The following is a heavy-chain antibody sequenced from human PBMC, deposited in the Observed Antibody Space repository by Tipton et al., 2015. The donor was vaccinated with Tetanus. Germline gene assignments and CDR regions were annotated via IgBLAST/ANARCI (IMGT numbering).Heavy chain of an antibody. CDR1: GGSISSYY. J-gene: IGHJ4*02. Sequence: TLSLTCTVSGGSISSYYWSWIRQPAGKGLEWIGRIYTSGGTNYNPSLKSRVTMSVDTSKNQFSLKLSSVTAADTAVYYCARVGPSYGGSNFDYWGQGTLVTVSS. CDR3: ARVGPSYGGSNFDY. V-gene: IGHV4-4*07. CDR2: IYTSGGT. D-gene: IGHD4-23*01.